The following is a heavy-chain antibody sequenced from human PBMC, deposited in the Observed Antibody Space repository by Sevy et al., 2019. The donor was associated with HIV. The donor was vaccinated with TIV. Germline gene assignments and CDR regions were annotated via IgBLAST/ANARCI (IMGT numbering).Heavy chain of an antibody. CDR1: GFTFSNAW. V-gene: IGHV3-15*01. CDR2: IKSKTDGGTT. Sequence: GGSLRLSCAASGFTFSNAWMSWVRQAPGKGLEWAGRIKSKTDGGTTDYAAPVKGRFTISRDDSKNTLYLQMNSLKTEDTAVYYCTTDYSNTPKYYYYYYGMDVWGQGTTVTVSS. CDR3: TTDYSNTPKYYYYYYGMDV. J-gene: IGHJ6*02. D-gene: IGHD4-4*01.